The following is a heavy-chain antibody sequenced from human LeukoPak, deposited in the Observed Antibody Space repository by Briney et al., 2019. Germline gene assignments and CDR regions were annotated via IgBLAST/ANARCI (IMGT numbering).Heavy chain of an antibody. CDR2: INYSGST. CDR1: GGSINSY. V-gene: IGHV4-59*05. J-gene: IGHJ5*02. CDR3: ARHKSSGWFLDWFDP. Sequence: SETLSLTCTVSGGSINSYWSWIRQPAGKGLEWIGSINYSGSTYYNPSLKSRVTISVDTSKNQFSLKLSSVTAADTAVYYCARHKSSGWFLDWFDPWGQGTLVTVSS. D-gene: IGHD6-19*01.